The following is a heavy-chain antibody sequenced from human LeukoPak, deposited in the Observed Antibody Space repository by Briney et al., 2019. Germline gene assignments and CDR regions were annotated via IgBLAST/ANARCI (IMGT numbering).Heavy chain of an antibody. CDR2: IGNTET. V-gene: IGHV3-23*01. CDR1: GFPFETNA. J-gene: IGHJ4*02. Sequence: GGSLRLSCATSGFPFETNAMSWVRQAPGKGLEWVATIGNTETFYADSVTGRFTISRDNSKNTVNLQMNRLRVEDTAIYYWAKDWIQFNRVFDRFDSWGQGTLVTVSS. D-gene: IGHD5-18*01. CDR3: AKDWIQFNRVFDRFDS.